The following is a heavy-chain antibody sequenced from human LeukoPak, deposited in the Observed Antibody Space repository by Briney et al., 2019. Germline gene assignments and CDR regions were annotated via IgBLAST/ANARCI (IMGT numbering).Heavy chain of an antibody. CDR3: VEAVAGTYFDY. CDR2: MNPDSGNT. J-gene: IGHJ4*02. V-gene: IGHV1-8*01. D-gene: IGHD6-19*01. Sequence: GASVKVSCKASGYTFTSYDINWVRQATGQGLEWMGWMNPDSGNTGYAQKFQGRVTMTRNTSISTAYMELSSLRSEDTAVYYCVEAVAGTYFDYWGQGTLVTVSS. CDR1: GYTFTSYD.